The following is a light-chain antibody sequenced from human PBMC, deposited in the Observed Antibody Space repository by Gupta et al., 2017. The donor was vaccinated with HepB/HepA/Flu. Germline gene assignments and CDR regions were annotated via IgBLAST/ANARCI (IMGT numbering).Light chain of an antibody. Sequence: QSVLTQPPSASGTPGQRVTISCSGGSANIGSNTVHWYQHLPGTAPKLLIYGKNQRPSGVPDRFSGSTSGTSASLAISGLQSEDEADYYCATWDDSLKGLVFGGGTKLTVL. J-gene: IGLJ2*01. V-gene: IGLV1-44*01. CDR2: GKN. CDR3: ATWDDSLKGLV. CDR1: SANIGSNT.